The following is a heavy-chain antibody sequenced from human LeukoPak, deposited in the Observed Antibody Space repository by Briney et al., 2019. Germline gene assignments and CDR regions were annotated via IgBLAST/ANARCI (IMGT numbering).Heavy chain of an antibody. CDR2: TYYRSKWYN. Sequence: SQTLSLTCAISGDSVSSNSAAWNWLRQSPSRGLEWLGRTYYRSKWYNDYAVSVKSRITINPDTSKNQFSLQLNSVTPEDTAVYYCARSHYYDSSGFDYWGQGTLVTVSS. V-gene: IGHV6-1*01. J-gene: IGHJ4*02. D-gene: IGHD3-22*01. CDR1: GDSVSSNSAA. CDR3: ARSHYYDSSGFDY.